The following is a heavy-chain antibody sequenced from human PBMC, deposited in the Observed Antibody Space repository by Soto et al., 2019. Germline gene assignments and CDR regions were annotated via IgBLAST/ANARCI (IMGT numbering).Heavy chain of an antibody. J-gene: IGHJ5*02. V-gene: IGHV3-73*01. D-gene: IGHD1-26*01. CDR3: NKYSGSLSTPAA. CDR1: GFTFSDSA. Sequence: PGGSLRLSCAASGFTFSDSAIHWVRQAPGKGLEWVGRVASKPEGYTTTYGASVKGRFTISRDDSQNTAYLQMNSLKTEDTAVYYCNKYSGSLSTPAALGPGTLVTVSS. CDR2: VASKPEGYTT.